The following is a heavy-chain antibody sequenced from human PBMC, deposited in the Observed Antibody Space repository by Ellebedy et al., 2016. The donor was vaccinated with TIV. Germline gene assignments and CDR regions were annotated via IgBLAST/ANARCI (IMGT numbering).Heavy chain of an antibody. CDR3: ARVSGYDGENWFDP. V-gene: IGHV4-59*01. CDR1: GGSISSYY. J-gene: IGHJ5*02. CDR2: IYYSGST. Sequence: MPGGSLRLSCTVSGGSISSYYWSWIRQPPGKGLEWIGYIYYSGSTNYNPSLKSRVTISVDTSKNQFSLKLSSVTAADTAVYYCARVSGYDGENWFDPWGQGTLVTVSS. D-gene: IGHD5-12*01.